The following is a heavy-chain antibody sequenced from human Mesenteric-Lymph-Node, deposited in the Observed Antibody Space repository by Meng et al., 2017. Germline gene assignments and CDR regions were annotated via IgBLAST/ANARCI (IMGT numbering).Heavy chain of an antibody. V-gene: IGHV4-34*01. Sequence: LQQWGASVFNPPEPLSLTCSVYGGSFRGYYWSWIRQPPGKGLEWIGEINHSGSTNYNPSLKSRVTISVDTSKNQFSLKLSSVTAADTAVYYCARGSSSSWYFGYWGQGTLVTVSS. D-gene: IGHD6-13*01. J-gene: IGHJ4*02. CDR3: ARGSSSSWYFGY. CDR2: INHSGST. CDR1: GGSFRGYY.